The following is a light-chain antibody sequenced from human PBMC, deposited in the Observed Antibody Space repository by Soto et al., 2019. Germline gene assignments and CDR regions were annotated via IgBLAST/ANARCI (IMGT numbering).Light chain of an antibody. V-gene: IGLV1-40*01. CDR2: GNS. Sequence: QSVLTQPPSVSGAPGQRVTISCTGSSSNIGAGYDVHWYQQLPGTAPKLLIYGNSNRPSGVPDRFSGSKSGTSASLDITGLQAEDEADYYCQSYDSCLIGSYVFGTGSKVTVL. CDR1: SSNIGAGYD. J-gene: IGLJ1*01. CDR3: QSYDSCLIGSYV.